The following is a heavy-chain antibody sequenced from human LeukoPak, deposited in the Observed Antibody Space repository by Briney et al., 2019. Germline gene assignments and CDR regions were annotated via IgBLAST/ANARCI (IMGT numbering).Heavy chain of an antibody. V-gene: IGHV4-59*01. J-gene: IGHJ4*02. D-gene: IGHD1-26*01. Sequence: SETLSLTCTVSGGSISSYYWSSVWQPPGKGLEWIGYIYYSGSTNYTPSLKSRVTISVDTSKNQFSLKLSSVTAADTAVYYCVGTWVGAQYYFDYWGQGTLVTVSS. CDR2: IYYSGST. CDR1: GGSISSYY. CDR3: VGTWVGAQYYFDY.